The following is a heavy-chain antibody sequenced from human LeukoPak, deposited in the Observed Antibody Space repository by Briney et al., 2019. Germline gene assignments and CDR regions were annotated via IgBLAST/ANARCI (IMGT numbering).Heavy chain of an antibody. V-gene: IGHV3-33*01. CDR1: GFTFSSYG. CDR3: AAAEMATISY. Sequence: PAGSLRLSCAASGFTFSSYGMHWVRQAPGKGLEWVAVIWYDGSNKYYADSVKGRFTISRDNSKNTLYLQMNSLRAEDTAVYYCAAAEMATISYWGQGTLVTVSS. CDR2: IWYDGSNK. D-gene: IGHD5-24*01. J-gene: IGHJ4*02.